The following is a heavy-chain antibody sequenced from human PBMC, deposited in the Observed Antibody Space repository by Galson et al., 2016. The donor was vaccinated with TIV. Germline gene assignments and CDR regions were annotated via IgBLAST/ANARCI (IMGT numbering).Heavy chain of an antibody. J-gene: IGHJ6*02. CDR1: GYTFTYA. V-gene: IGHV1-3*01. CDR3: ARGSRYSKGNYYYFGMDV. Sequence: SVKVSCKASGYTFTYAMHWVRQAPGQRLEWMGWINAGNGNTKYSQKFQGRVTITRDTSASTAYLELSSLRSEDTAVYYCARGSRYSKGNYYYFGMDVGGQGTTVTVSS. D-gene: IGHD4-11*01. CDR2: INAGNGNT.